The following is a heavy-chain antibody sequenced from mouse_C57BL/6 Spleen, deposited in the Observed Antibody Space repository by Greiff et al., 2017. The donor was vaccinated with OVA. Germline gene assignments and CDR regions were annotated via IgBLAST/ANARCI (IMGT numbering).Heavy chain of an antibody. CDR3: GRYDYGWDFDV. CDR2: IYPRDGST. CDR1: GYTFTDHT. D-gene: IGHD2-4*01. J-gene: IGHJ1*03. V-gene: IGHV1-78*01. Sequence: QVQLQQPDAELVKPGASVKISCKVSGYTFTDHTIHWVKQRPEQGLEWIGYIYPRDGSTKYNEKFKGKATLTADKSSSTAYMQLNSLTSEDSAVYYCGRYDYGWDFDVWGKGTTVTVSS.